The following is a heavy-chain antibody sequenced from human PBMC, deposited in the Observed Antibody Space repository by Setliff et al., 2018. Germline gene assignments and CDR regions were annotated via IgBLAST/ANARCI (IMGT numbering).Heavy chain of an antibody. V-gene: IGHV1-46*01. D-gene: IGHD5-18*01. Sequence: ASVKVSCKASGYTFTSYYMHWVRQAPGQGLEWMGIINPSAGSTRYAQKFQGRVTMTRDTSTSTVYMELSSLRSEDTAVYYCAREGVDTRSSTDYRYYMDVWGKGTTVTVSS. CDR2: INPSAGST. CDR1: GYTFTSYY. CDR3: AREGVDTRSSTDYRYYMDV. J-gene: IGHJ6*03.